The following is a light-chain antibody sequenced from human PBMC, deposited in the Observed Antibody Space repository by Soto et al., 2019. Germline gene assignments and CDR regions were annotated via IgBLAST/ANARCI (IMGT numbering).Light chain of an antibody. Sequence: DIVMTQSPDSLAVSLGERATMNCKCSRSVLYKSNNKNHLAWYQQKPGQPPQLIIYWASTRESGVPERFSGSGSGTDFTLTISSLQPEDFTSYYCQQSYGIPYTFGQGTKVDIK. J-gene: IGKJ2*01. CDR2: WAS. CDR1: RSVLYKSNNKNH. V-gene: IGKV4-1*01. CDR3: QQSYGIPYT.